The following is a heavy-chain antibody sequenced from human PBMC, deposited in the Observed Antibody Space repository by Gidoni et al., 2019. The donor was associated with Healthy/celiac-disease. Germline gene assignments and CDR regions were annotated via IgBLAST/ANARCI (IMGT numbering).Heavy chain of an antibody. CDR1: SYA. Sequence: SYAMSWVRQAPGKGLEWVSAISGSGGSTYYADSVKGRFTISRDNSKNTLYLQMNSLRAEDTAVYYCAKDPGLLLWFGESQNNWFDPWGQGTLVTVSS. D-gene: IGHD3-10*01. J-gene: IGHJ5*02. CDR3: AKDPGLLLWFGESQNNWFDP. CDR2: ISGSGGST. V-gene: IGHV3-23*01.